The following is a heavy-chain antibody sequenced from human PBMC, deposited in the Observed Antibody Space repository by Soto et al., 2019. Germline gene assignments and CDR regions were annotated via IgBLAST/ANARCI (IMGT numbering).Heavy chain of an antibody. J-gene: IGHJ5*02. CDR3: AKVEDYYH. Sequence: GGSLRLSCAASRFTFSSYGMHWGRQAPDKRLEWVAVISYDGSNKYYADSVKGRFTISRDNSKNTLYLQMNSLRAEDTAVYYCAKVEDYYHWGQGTLVTVSS. CDR1: RFTFSSYG. D-gene: IGHD3-10*01. V-gene: IGHV3-30*18. CDR2: ISYDGSNK.